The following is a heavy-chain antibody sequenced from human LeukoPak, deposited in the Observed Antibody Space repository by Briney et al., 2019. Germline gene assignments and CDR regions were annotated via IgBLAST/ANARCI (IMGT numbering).Heavy chain of an antibody. CDR1: GASISSTSYY. V-gene: IGHV4-39*07. CDR2: INHSGST. D-gene: IGHD6-13*01. J-gene: IGHJ4*02. Sequence: SETLSLTCTVSGASISSTSYYWSWIRQPPGKGLEWIGEINHSGSTNYNPSLKSRVTISVDTSKNQFSLKLSSVTAADTAVYYCARVAAAGRVLDYWGQGTLVTVSS. CDR3: ARVAAAGRVLDY.